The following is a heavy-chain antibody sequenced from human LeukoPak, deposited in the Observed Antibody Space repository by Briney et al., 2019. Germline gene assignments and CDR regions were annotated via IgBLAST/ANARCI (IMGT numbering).Heavy chain of an antibody. CDR2: ISSSSSSI. CDR3: ARDQSSGCFDY. CDR1: GFTFSSYS. D-gene: IGHD6-19*01. V-gene: IGHV3-21*01. J-gene: IGHJ4*02. Sequence: GGSLRLSCAASGFTFSSYSMNWVRQAPGKGLEWVSSISSSSSSIYYADSLKGRFAISRDNAKNSLYLQMNSLRAEDTAVYYCARDQSSGCFDYWGRGTLVTVSP.